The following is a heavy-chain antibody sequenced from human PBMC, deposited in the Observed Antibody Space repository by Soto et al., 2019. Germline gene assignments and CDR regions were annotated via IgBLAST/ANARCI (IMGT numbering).Heavy chain of an antibody. CDR3: GRGRSGQIVVFY. J-gene: IGHJ4*02. CDR1: GYTFTGHY. CDR2: IGPESGAT. V-gene: IGHV1-2*02. Sequence: ASVEVSCKASGYTFTGHYIHWVRQAPEQGPEWMGEIGPESGATRYAQKFQGRVTMTRDMSITTVYMELNNLSPDDTAVYYCGRGRSGQIVVFYWGQGTPVTVSS. D-gene: IGHD5-12*01.